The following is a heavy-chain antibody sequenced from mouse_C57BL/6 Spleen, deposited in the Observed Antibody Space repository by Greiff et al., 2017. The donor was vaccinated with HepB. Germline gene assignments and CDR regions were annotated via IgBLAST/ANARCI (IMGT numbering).Heavy chain of an antibody. D-gene: IGHD2-4*01. CDR3: ASPYEYDKGFAY. V-gene: IGHV1-82*01. Sequence: VQLQQSGPELVKPGASVKISCKASGYAFSSSWMNWVKQRPGKGLEWIGRIYPGDGDTNYNGKFKGKATLTADKSSSTAYMQLSSLTSEDSAVYFCASPYEYDKGFAYWGQGTLVTVSA. CDR1: GYAFSSSW. J-gene: IGHJ3*01. CDR2: IYPGDGDT.